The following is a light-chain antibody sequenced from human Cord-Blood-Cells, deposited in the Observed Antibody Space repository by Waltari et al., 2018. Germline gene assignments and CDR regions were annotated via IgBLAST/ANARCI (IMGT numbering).Light chain of an antibody. CDR1: SRDVGGYNY. J-gene: IGLJ2*01. CDR3: CSYAGSYTFVV. Sequence: QSALTQPRPVSGSPGPSVTLSCTGTSRDVGGYNYISWYQQHPGKAPKLMIYDVSKRPSGVPDRFSGSKSGNTASLTISGLQAEDEADYYCCSYAGSYTFVVFGGGTKLTVL. CDR2: DVS. V-gene: IGLV2-11*01.